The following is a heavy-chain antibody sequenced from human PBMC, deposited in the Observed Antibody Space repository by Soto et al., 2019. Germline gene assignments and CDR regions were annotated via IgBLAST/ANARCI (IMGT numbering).Heavy chain of an antibody. Sequence: QVQLVQSGTEVKKPGSSVKVSCKASGGTFRNYPINWVRQAPGHGLEWMGSIFPLTDIPDYAQNFQARLTISADTSTSTAYMELSSLTSDDTAMYFCARGPLVVLNYFESWGQGTLVTVSS. V-gene: IGHV1-69*02. CDR2: IFPLTDIP. CDR1: GGTFRNYP. CDR3: ARGPLVVLNYFES. J-gene: IGHJ4*02.